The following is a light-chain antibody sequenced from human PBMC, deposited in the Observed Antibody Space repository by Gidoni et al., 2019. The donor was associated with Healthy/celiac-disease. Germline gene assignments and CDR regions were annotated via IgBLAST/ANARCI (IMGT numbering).Light chain of an antibody. V-gene: IGKV1-5*03. CDR1: QSISSW. CDR3: QQYNSYSPT. CDR2: KAS. Sequence: DIRMPRSPSTLSASVGDSVTITGRAIQSISSWLAWYQQKPGKAPTLLIYKASSLESGVPSRFSGSGSGTAFTLTISSLQPDDFATYYCQQYNSYSPTFGGGTKVEIK. J-gene: IGKJ4*01.